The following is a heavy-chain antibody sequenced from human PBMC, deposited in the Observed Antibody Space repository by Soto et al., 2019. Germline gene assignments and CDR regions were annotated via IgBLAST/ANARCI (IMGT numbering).Heavy chain of an antibody. CDR2: ISGSGGST. V-gene: IGHV3-23*01. CDR1: GFTFSSYA. D-gene: IGHD3-22*01. Sequence: SLRLSCAASGFTFSSYAMSWVRQAPGKGLEWVSAISGSGGSTYYADSVKGRFTISRDNSKNTLYLQMNSLRAEDTAVYYCAKALYYYDSSGADDYWGQGTLVTVSS. CDR3: AKALYYYDSSGADDY. J-gene: IGHJ4*02.